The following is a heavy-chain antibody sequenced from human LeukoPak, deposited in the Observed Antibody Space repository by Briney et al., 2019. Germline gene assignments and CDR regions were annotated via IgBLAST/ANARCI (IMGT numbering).Heavy chain of an antibody. J-gene: IGHJ4*02. CDR2: ISSSSSSI. D-gene: IGHD6-13*01. Sequence: PGGSLRLSCAASGFTFSSYTIKWVRQAPGQGLEWVSSISSSSSSIYYVDSLRGRFTISRDNAKSSLYLQMNSLRAEDTAVYYCARAGSAGTSGLYNLDSWGQGTLVTVSS. CDR1: GFTFSSYT. CDR3: ARAGSAGTSGLYNLDS. V-gene: IGHV3-21*01.